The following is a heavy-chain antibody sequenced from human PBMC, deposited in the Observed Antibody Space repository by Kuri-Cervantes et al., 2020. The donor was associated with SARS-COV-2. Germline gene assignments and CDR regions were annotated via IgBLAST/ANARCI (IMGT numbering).Heavy chain of an antibody. Sequence: LSLTCAASGFTFSSYAMHWVRQAPGKGLEWVAVISYDGSNKYYADSVKGRFTISRDNSKNTLYLQMNSLRAEDTAVYYCARGGSGYYTYDAFDIWGQGTMVTVSS. CDR2: ISYDGSNK. V-gene: IGHV3-30*07. CDR1: GFTFSSYA. J-gene: IGHJ3*02. D-gene: IGHD3-3*01. CDR3: ARGGSGYYTYDAFDI.